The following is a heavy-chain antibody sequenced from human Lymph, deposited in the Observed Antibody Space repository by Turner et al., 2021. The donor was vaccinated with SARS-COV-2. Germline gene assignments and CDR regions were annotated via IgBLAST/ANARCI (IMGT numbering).Heavy chain of an antibody. D-gene: IGHD4-4*01. Sequence: EVQLEETGGGLVQPGGAMRLTCSASGFAVSSNYMTWVRKAPGKVLDLVSLIYSGGSTYYADSVKGRFTISRDNSKNTLYLHMNSLRAEDTAIYYCARDLHLYGMDVWGQGTTVTVSS. CDR3: ARDLHLYGMDV. CDR1: GFAVSSNY. J-gene: IGHJ6*02. CDR2: IYSGGST. V-gene: IGHV3-53*02.